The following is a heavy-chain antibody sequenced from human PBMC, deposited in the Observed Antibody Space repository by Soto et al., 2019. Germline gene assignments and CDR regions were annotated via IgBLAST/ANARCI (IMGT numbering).Heavy chain of an antibody. CDR2: ISSSSSTI. Sequence: EVQLVESGGGLVQPGGSLRLSCAASGFTFSSYSMNWVRQAPGKGLEWVSYISSSSSTIYYADSVKGRFTISRDNAKNSLYRQMNSLRDEDTAVYYCARGDSSGYYSFDYWGQGTLVTVSS. V-gene: IGHV3-48*02. CDR3: ARGDSSGYYSFDY. CDR1: GFTFSSYS. D-gene: IGHD3-22*01. J-gene: IGHJ4*02.